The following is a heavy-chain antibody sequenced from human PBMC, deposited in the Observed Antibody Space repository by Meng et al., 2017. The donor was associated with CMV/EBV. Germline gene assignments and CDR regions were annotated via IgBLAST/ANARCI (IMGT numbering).Heavy chain of an antibody. V-gene: IGHV4-34*01. CDR3: ASSLTYPDY. J-gene: IGHJ4*02. CDR1: GGSCSGYY. CDR2: INHSGST. Sequence: QVQLQPWGAGRCKPHATLSLTFVVYGGSCSGYYWSWLRQPPGKGLEWIGEINHSGSTNYNPSLKSRVTISVDTSKNQFSLKLSSVTAADTAVYYCASSLTYPDYWGQGTLVTVSS. D-gene: IGHD2-15*01.